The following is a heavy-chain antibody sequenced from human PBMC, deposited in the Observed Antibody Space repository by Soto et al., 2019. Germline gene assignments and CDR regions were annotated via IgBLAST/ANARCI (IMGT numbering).Heavy chain of an antibody. Sequence: GGSLRLSCAASGFTFSRHAIHWVRMTPGRGLEWVLAISRDGSYIYYTDSVKGRFTVSRENSKHTVFVQMNRLIPDDTALYFCARTRNGGVADSFDSWGQGTRVTVSS. CDR3: ARTRNGGVADSFDS. CDR1: GFTFSRHA. J-gene: IGHJ5*01. D-gene: IGHD3-3*01. CDR2: ISRDGSYI. V-gene: IGHV3-30*04.